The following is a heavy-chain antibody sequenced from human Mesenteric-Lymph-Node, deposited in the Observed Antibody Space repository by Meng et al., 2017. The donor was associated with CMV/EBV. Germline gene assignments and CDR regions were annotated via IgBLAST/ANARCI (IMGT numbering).Heavy chain of an antibody. J-gene: IGHJ4*02. D-gene: IGHD6-13*01. CDR3: ASHSTSWYLAGGYFDY. Sequence: GFTFGSHWMRWVRQAPGKGLVWVARINGDGSSTSYADPVQGRFTISRDNAKNTLYLQMNSLRAEDTTVYYCASHSTSWYLAGGYFDYWGQGTLVTVSS. CDR1: GFTFGSHW. CDR2: INGDGSST. V-gene: IGHV3-74*01.